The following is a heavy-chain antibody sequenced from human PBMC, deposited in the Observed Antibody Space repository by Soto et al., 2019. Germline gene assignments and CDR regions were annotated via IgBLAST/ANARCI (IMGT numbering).Heavy chain of an antibody. CDR3: ARVLDYGDFNWPVGY. D-gene: IGHD4-17*01. CDR2: IIPIFGTA. J-gene: IGHJ4*02. V-gene: IGHV1-69*13. CDR1: GGTFSSYA. Sequence: SVKVSCKASGGTFSSYAISWVRQAPGQGLEWMGGIIPIFGTANYAQKFQGRVTITADESTSTAYMELSSLRSEDTAVYYCARVLDYGDFNWPVGYWGQGTLVTVSS.